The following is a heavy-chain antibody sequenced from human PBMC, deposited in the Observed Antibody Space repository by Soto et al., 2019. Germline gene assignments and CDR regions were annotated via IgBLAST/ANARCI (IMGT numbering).Heavy chain of an antibody. CDR1: GYTLTELS. Sequence: ASVKVSCKVSGYTLTELSMHWVRQAPGKGLEWMGGFDPEDGETIYAQKFQGRVTMTEDTSTDTAYMELSSLRSEDTAVYYCATERPEDNSSSPALGDYWGQGTLVTVSS. D-gene: IGHD6-13*01. CDR3: ATERPEDNSSSPALGDY. CDR2: FDPEDGET. J-gene: IGHJ4*02. V-gene: IGHV1-24*01.